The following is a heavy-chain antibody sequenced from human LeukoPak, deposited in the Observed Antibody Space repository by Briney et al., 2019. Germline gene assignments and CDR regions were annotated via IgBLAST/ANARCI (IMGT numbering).Heavy chain of an antibody. D-gene: IGHD2-15*01. V-gene: IGHV3-7*01. CDR1: GFSFSTYW. J-gene: IGHJ4*02. CDR2: INQHGSEK. CDR3: ARMCSGGSCFSI. Sequence: PGGSLGLSCAASGFSFSTYWMSWVRQAPGKGLEWVANINQHGSEKYYVDSVKGRFTISRDNAKNSLYLQMNSLRVGDTATYYCARMCSGGSCFSIWGQGTLVTVSS.